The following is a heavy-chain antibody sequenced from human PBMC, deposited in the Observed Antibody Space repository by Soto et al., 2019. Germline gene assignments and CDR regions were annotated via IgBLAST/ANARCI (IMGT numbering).Heavy chain of an antibody. V-gene: IGHV4-34*01. D-gene: IGHD3-16*02. CDR1: GGSFSGYY. J-gene: IGHJ4*02. CDR3: ARGDYVWGSYRTRPFDY. Sequence: SETLSLTCAVYGGSFSGYYWSWIRQPPGKGLEWIGEINHSGSTNYNPSLKSRVTISVDTSKNQFSLKLSSVTAADTAVYYCARGDYVWGSYRTRPFDYWGQGTLVTVSS. CDR2: INHSGST.